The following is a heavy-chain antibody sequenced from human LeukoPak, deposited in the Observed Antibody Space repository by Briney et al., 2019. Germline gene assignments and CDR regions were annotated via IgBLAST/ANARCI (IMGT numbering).Heavy chain of an antibody. CDR2: INSDGSSI. CDR3: ARVSSIAALASPPTSHY. CDR1: GFIFSNFW. V-gene: IGHV3-74*01. Sequence: GGSLRLSCAASGFIFSNFWMHWVRQTPGKGLVWVSRINSDGSSISYADSVKGRFTISRDNAKNTLYLQMNSLRAEDTAVYYCARVSSIAALASPPTSHYWGQGTLVTVSS. D-gene: IGHD6-13*01. J-gene: IGHJ4*02.